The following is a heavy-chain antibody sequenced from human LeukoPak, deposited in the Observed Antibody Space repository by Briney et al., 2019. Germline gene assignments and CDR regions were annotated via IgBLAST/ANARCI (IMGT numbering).Heavy chain of an antibody. D-gene: IGHD6-25*01. J-gene: IGHJ4*02. CDR3: ARDVARLFDY. Sequence: GGSLRLSCAASGFTFSSYSMNWVRQAPGKGLEWVSSISSGSSYIYYADSVKGRFTISRDNAKNSLYLQMNSLRAEDTAVYYCARDVARLFDYWGQGTLVTVSS. CDR2: ISSGSSYI. CDR1: GFTFSSYS. V-gene: IGHV3-21*01.